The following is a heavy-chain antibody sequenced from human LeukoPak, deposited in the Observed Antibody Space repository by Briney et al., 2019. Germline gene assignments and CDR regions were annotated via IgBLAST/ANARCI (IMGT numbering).Heavy chain of an antibody. J-gene: IGHJ4*02. CDR1: GGPISSYY. CDR3: ARGYEVYFDY. D-gene: IGHD5-18*01. V-gene: IGHV4-59*08. CDR2: IYYSGST. Sequence: SETLSLTCTVSGGPISSYYWSWIRQPPGKGLEWIGYIYYSGSTNYNPSLKSRVTISVDTSKNQFSLKLSSVTAADTAVYYCARGYEVYFDYWGQGTLVTVSS.